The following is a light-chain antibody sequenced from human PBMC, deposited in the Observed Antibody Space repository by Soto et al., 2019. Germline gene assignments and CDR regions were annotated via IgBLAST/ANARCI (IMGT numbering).Light chain of an antibody. CDR3: QQYNNWST. CDR2: GAS. CDR1: QSVSSN. V-gene: IGKV3-15*01. Sequence: EIVMTQSPATLSVSPGERATLSCRASQSVSSNLAWYQQKPGQAPRLLIYGASTRATGIPARFSGSGSGTEFTFSISSLQSEDFAVYYCQQYNNWSTFGQGTKVEIK. J-gene: IGKJ1*01.